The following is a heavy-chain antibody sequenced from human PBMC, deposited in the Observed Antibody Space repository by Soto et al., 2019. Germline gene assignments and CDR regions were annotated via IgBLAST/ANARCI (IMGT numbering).Heavy chain of an antibody. V-gene: IGHV1-69*13. CDR2: IIPIFGTA. CDR3: AGGRGRIQLWQGSYYAMDV. J-gene: IGHJ6*02. Sequence: SVKVSCKTSGVTFSSFAITWVRQVPGQGLEWMGGIIPIFGTANYAQKFRGRVTITADESTSTVYMNLSSLRSEDTAVYFCAGGRGRIQLWQGSYYAMDVWGQGTTVTVSS. CDR1: GVTFSSFA. D-gene: IGHD1-1*01.